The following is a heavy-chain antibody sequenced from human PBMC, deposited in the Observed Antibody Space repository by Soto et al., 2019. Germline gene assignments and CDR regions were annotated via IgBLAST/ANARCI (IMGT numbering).Heavy chain of an antibody. CDR3: ARDILSGGAYPDY. D-gene: IGHD3-10*01. CDR2: ISSGSSYI. Sequence: PGGSLRLSCAAPGFTFSSYTMNWVRQAPGKGLEWVSSISSGSSYIYYADSVRGRFTISRDNARNSLFLQMSSLRAADTAVYYCARDILSGGAYPDYWGQGTKVTVSS. J-gene: IGHJ4*02. CDR1: GFTFSSYT. V-gene: IGHV3-21*01.